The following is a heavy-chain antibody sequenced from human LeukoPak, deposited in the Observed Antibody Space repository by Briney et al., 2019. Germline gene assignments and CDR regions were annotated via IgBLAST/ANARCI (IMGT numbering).Heavy chain of an antibody. CDR2: INYSGTT. V-gene: IGHV4-39*07. D-gene: IGHD3-10*01. Sequence: SETLSLTCSVSGGSISTNYYYWAWIRQPPGKGLEWIGSINYSGTTYYNPSLKSRVTISVDTSKNQFSLKLSSVTAADTAVYYCARGVGSVDYWGQGTLVTVSS. CDR1: GGSISTNYYY. CDR3: ARGVGSVDY. J-gene: IGHJ4*02.